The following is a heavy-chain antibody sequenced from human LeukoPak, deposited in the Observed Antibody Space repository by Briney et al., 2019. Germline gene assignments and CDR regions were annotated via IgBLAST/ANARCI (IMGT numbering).Heavy chain of an antibody. V-gene: IGHV1-2*02. CDR2: INPNSGGT. J-gene: IGHJ4*02. D-gene: IGHD5-24*01. CDR3: ARRGEGYNFAY. Sequence: ASVKVSCKASGYTFTGYYMQWVRQVPGQGLEWMGWINPNSGGTQYAQRFQGRVTMTRDTSTSTAYMEVRSLRSGDTAVYYCARRGEGYNFAYWGQGTLVTVSS. CDR1: GYTFTGYY.